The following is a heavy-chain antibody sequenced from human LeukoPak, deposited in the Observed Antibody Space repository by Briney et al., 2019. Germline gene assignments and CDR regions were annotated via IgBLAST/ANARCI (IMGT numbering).Heavy chain of an antibody. D-gene: IGHD2-15*01. CDR1: GGSFSGYY. Sequence: SETLSLTCAVYGGSFSGYYWSWIRQPPGKGLEWIGEINHSGSTNYNPSLKSRVTISVDPSKNQFSLKLSSVTAADTAVYYCARPPYCSGGSCYSYWGQGTLVTVSS. CDR2: INHSGST. J-gene: IGHJ4*02. V-gene: IGHV4-34*01. CDR3: ARPPYCSGGSCYSY.